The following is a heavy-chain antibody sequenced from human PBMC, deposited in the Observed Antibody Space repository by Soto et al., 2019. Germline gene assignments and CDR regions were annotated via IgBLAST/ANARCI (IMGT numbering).Heavy chain of an antibody. D-gene: IGHD2-8*01. J-gene: IGHJ5*02. V-gene: IGHV1-8*01. CDR3: ARGPYCTNGVCQRGRNWFDP. CDR2: MNPNSGNT. Sequence: ASVKVSGKASGYTFTSYDINWVRQATGQGLEWMGWMNPNSGNTGYAQKFQGRVTMTRNTSISTAYMELSSLRSEDTAVYYCARGPYCTNGVCQRGRNWFDPWGQGTLVTVSS. CDR1: GYTFTSYD.